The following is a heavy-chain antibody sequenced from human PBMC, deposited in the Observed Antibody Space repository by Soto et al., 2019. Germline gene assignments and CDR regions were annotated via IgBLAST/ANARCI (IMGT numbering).Heavy chain of an antibody. V-gene: IGHV4-4*07. D-gene: IGHD3-10*01. CDR2: IYTSGST. CDR3: ARAYYGSGSPHYYYYGMDV. CDR1: RSSIISYY. Sequence: SETLSLTCATSRSSIISYYWSWIRQPAGKGREWIGRIYTSGSTNYNPSLKSRVTMSVDTSKNQFSLKLSSVTAADTAVYYCARAYYGSGSPHYYYYGMDVWGQGTTVT. J-gene: IGHJ6*02.